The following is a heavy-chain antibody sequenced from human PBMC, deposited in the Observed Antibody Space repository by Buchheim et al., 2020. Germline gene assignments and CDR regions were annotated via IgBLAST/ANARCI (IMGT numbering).Heavy chain of an antibody. CDR2: INHSGST. J-gene: IGHJ6*02. CDR1: GGSFSGYY. CDR3: ARFDGNYYYYGMDV. V-gene: IGHV4-34*01. Sequence: QVQLQQWGAGLLKPSETLSLTCAVYGGSFSGYYWSWIRQPPGKGLEWIGEINHSGSTNYNPSLKSRVTISVDTSKNQFSLTLSSVTAADTAVYYCARFDGNYYYYGMDVWGQGTT.